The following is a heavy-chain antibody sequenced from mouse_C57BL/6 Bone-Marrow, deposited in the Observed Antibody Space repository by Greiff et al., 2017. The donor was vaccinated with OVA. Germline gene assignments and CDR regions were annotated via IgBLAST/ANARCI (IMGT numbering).Heavy chain of an antibody. CDR1: GFTFSDFY. V-gene: IGHV7-1*01. J-gene: IGHJ4*01. D-gene: IGHD2-4*01. CDR3: ASLYDYPYYYAMDY. Sequence: EVMLVESGGGLVQSGRSLRLSCATSGFTFSDFYMEWVRQAPGKGLEWIAASRNKANDYTTEYSASVKGRFIVSRDTSQSILYLQMNALRAEDTAIYYCASLYDYPYYYAMDYWGQGTSVTVSS. CDR2: SRNKANDYTT.